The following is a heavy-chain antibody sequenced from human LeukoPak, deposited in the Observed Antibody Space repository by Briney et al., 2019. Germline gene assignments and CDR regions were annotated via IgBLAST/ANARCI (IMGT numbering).Heavy chain of an antibody. CDR2: IDYSGST. Sequence: PSETLSLTCTVSGGSIRSYYWSWIRQTPGKGLEWIGYIDYSGSTNYNPSLKSRVTISVDTSKNQLSLKLSSVTAADTAVFYCARAPNYGGKPFDYWGQGTLVTVSS. V-gene: IGHV4-59*08. D-gene: IGHD4-23*01. CDR3: ARAPNYGGKPFDY. J-gene: IGHJ4*02. CDR1: GGSIRSYY.